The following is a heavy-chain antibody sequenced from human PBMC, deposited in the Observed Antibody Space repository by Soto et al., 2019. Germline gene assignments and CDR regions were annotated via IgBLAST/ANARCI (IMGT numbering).Heavy chain of an antibody. D-gene: IGHD2-8*01. Sequence: PGGSLRLSCAASGFTFSSYSMNWVRQAPGKGLEWVSSISSSSSYIYYADSVKGRFTISRDNAKNSLYLQMNSLRAEDTAVYYCERISGVGRNDAFDIWGQGTMVTVSS. V-gene: IGHV3-21*01. CDR3: ERISGVGRNDAFDI. J-gene: IGHJ3*02. CDR2: ISSSSSYI. CDR1: GFTFSSYS.